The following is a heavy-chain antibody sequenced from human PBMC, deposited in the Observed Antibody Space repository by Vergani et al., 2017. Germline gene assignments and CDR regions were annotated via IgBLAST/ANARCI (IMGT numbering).Heavy chain of an antibody. CDR1: GFTFSSYA. CDR2: ISYDGSNK. J-gene: IGHJ6*03. V-gene: IGHV3-30*04. CDR3: ASLIVVVPAAKIFYYMDV. Sequence: VQLVESGGGLVQPGGSLRLSCAASGFTFSSYAMHWVRQAPGKGLEWVAVISYDGSNKYYADSVKGRFTISRDNSKNTLYLQMNSLRTEDTAVYYCASLIVVVPAAKIFYYMDVWGKGTTVTVSS. D-gene: IGHD2-2*01.